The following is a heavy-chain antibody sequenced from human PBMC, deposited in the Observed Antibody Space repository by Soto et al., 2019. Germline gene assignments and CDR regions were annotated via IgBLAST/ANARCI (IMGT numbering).Heavy chain of an antibody. D-gene: IGHD2-21*02. CDR3: ARGGHVVVMTAAFDY. V-gene: IGHV1-46*01. J-gene: IGHJ4*02. Sequence: QVQLMQSGAEVKKPGASVKVSCKASGDTFTNYYIHWVRQAPGQGLEWMGTVNPSGGHTTYSQNFLGRVTMTRDTSTSTLYIELTSLTSDDTAVYYCARGGHVVVMTAAFDYWGQGTLVTVSS. CDR1: GDTFTNYY. CDR2: VNPSGGHT.